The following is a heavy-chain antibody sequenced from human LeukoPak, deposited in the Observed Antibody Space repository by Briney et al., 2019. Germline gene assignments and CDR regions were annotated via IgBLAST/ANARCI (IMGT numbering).Heavy chain of an antibody. D-gene: IGHD6-13*01. V-gene: IGHV4-59*13. J-gene: IGHJ3*02. Sequence: KPSETLSLTCTISGGSISDYYWSWIRQPPGKGLEWVAYMSYNDGATYNPSLKSRVTMSLDTSRNQFSLKLSSVTAADTAVYYCARAPPMAAAGLDAFDIWGQGTMVTVSS. CDR3: ARAPPMAAAGLDAFDI. CDR1: GGSISDYY. CDR2: MSYNDGA.